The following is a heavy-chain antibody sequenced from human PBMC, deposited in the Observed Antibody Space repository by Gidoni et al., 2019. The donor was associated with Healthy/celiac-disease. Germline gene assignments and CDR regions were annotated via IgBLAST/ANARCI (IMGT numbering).Heavy chain of an antibody. Sequence: QVQLVASGGGVVQPGSPLSLPCSASGFTFRSYCMHWFRQAPGKGMEWVAVRWYDGSNKYYADSVKGRFTISRDNSKNTRYVQMNSMRDEDTAVYYCARESKTTRAFDIWGQGTMVTVSS. CDR2: RWYDGSNK. D-gene: IGHD1-7*01. CDR1: GFTFRSYC. V-gene: IGHV3-33*01. CDR3: ARESKTTRAFDI. J-gene: IGHJ3*02.